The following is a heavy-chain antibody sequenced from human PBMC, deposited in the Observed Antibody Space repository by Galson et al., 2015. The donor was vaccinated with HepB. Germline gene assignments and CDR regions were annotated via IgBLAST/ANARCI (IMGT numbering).Heavy chain of an antibody. CDR3: AMGQQLGGGY. Sequence: LRLSCAASGFTFRNYAMSWVRQAPGKGLEWVSVISGSADDTHYADSVKGRFTISRDNFKNTLYLQIGSLRADDTALYYCAMGQQLGGGYWGQGSLVIVSS. CDR1: GFTFRNYA. V-gene: IGHV3-23*01. J-gene: IGHJ4*02. CDR2: ISGSADDT. D-gene: IGHD6-13*01.